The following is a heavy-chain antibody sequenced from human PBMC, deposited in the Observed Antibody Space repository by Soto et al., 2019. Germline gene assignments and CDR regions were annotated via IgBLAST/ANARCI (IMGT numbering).Heavy chain of an antibody. CDR2: IIPIFGTA. CDR1: GGTFSSYA. Sequence: QVQLVQSGAEVKKPGSSVKVSCKASGGTFSSYAISWVRQAPGQGLEWMGGIIPIFGTANYAQKFQGRVTNTADESTSTAYMELGSLRSEDAAVYYCARGRSGDYGGGNDYWGQGTLVTVSS. V-gene: IGHV1-69*01. D-gene: IGHD4-17*01. J-gene: IGHJ4*02. CDR3: ARGRSGDYGGGNDY.